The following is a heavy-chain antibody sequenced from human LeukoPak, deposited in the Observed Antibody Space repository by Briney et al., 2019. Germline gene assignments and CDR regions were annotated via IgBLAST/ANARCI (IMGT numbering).Heavy chain of an antibody. J-gene: IGHJ5*02. CDR1: GFTFSSYS. Sequence: GGSLRLSCAASGFTFSSYSMNWVRQAPGKGLEWVSSISSTSSYIYYADSVKGRFTISRDNAKDSLFLQLNSLRAEDTAMYYCARAEAVAGNWGGLDPWGQGTLVTVSS. CDR3: ARAEAVAGNWGGLDP. V-gene: IGHV3-21*01. D-gene: IGHD6-19*01. CDR2: ISSTSSYI.